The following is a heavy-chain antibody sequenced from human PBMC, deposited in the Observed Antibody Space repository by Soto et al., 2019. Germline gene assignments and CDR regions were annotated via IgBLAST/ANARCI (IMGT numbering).Heavy chain of an antibody. V-gene: IGHV1-58*01. J-gene: IGHJ6*02. CDR2: IVVGSGNT. CDR3: AADRGPGDTAMAPDYYYYGMDV. CDR1: GFTFTSSA. D-gene: IGHD5-18*01. Sequence: ASVKVSCKASGFTFTSSAVQWVRQARGQRLEWIGWIVVGSGNTNYAQKFQERVTITRDMSTSTAYMELSSLRSEDTAVYYCAADRGPGDTAMAPDYYYYGMDVWGQGTTVTVSS.